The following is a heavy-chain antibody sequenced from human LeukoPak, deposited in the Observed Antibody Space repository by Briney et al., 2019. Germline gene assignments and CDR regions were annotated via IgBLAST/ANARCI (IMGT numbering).Heavy chain of an antibody. CDR3: ARGNDYVWGSYRTYHMDV. D-gene: IGHD3-16*02. CDR2: IYYSGST. CDR1: GGSISSYY. V-gene: IGHV4-59*01. J-gene: IGHJ6*03. Sequence: PSETLSPTCTVSGGSISSYYWSWIRQPPGKGLEWIGYIYYSGSTNYNPSLKSRVTISVDTSKNQFSLKLSSVTAADTAVYYCARGNDYVWGSYRTYHMDVWGKGTTVTVSS.